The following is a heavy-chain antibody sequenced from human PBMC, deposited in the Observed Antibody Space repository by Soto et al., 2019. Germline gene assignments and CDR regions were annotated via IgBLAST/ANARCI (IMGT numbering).Heavy chain of an antibody. Sequence: PSETLSLTCTVSGGSISSYYWSWIRQPPGEGLEWIGYFFYNVRTNYNPSLKSRVTFSVDTSKNQFSLILTSVTAADTAVYYCARGDDYLPFDYWGQGSLVTVSS. D-gene: IGHD4-17*01. J-gene: IGHJ4*02. V-gene: IGHV4-59*08. CDR1: GGSISSYY. CDR3: ARGDDYLPFDY. CDR2: FFYNVRT.